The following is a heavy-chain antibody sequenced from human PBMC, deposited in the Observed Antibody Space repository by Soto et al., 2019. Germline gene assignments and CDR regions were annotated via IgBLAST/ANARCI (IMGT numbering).Heavy chain of an antibody. Sequence: VGSLRLSCVASRFTFGDYPMNWVRQAPGKGLEWVSGISDTSIDTYYADSVKGRFTISRDNSQSMLFLHMSSLRAEDTALYYCAKTAATPSGDFVFDRWGQGTLVTVSS. CDR3: AKTAATPSGDFVFDR. D-gene: IGHD4-17*01. CDR2: ISDTSIDT. V-gene: IGHV3-23*01. CDR1: RFTFGDYP. J-gene: IGHJ5*02.